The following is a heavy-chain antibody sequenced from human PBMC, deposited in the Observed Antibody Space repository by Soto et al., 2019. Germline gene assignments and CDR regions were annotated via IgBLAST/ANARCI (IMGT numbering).Heavy chain of an antibody. D-gene: IGHD5-18*01. V-gene: IGHV3-74*01. CDR1: GFTFSSYW. CDR2: INNDGSDT. J-gene: IGHJ4*02. Sequence: GGSLRLSCAASGFTFSSYWMHWVRQAPGKGLVWVSRINNDGSDTTYADSVKGRFTISRDNAKNTVYLQMNSLRAEDTAVYYCVRDKPNTWLDKWGQGT. CDR3: VRDKPNTWLDK.